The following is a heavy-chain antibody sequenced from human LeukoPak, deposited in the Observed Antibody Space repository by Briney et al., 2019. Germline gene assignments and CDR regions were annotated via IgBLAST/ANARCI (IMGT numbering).Heavy chain of an antibody. V-gene: IGHV3-53*01. CDR3: ARGTVTAPDY. CDR1: GFSVSNTY. J-gene: IGHJ4*02. CDR2: IYSGGNT. Sequence: GGSLRLSCAASGFSVSNTYMSWVRQAPGKGLEWVSIIYSGGNTYYADSVKGRFTISRDNSKNTLYLQMNRLRPEDTAVYYCARGTVTAPDYWGQGNLVTVSS. D-gene: IGHD2-21*02.